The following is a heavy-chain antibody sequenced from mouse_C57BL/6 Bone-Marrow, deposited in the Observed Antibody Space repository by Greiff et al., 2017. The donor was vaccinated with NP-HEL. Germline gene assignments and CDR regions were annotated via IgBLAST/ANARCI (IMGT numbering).Heavy chain of an antibody. J-gene: IGHJ2*01. CDR1: GFNFKNTY. CDR2: IDPANGNT. D-gene: IGHD2-4*01. CDR3: ARGLRPGDY. Sequence: VQLQQSVAELVRPGASVKLSCTASGFNFKNTYMHWVKQRPEQGLEWIGRIDPANGNTKYTPKFQGKATLTADTSSNTAYLQLSSLTSEDTAIYYCARGLRPGDYWGQGTTLTGSS. V-gene: IGHV14-3*01.